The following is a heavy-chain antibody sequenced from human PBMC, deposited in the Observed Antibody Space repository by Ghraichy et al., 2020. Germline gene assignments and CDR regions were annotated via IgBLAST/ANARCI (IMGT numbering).Heavy chain of an antibody. Sequence: GGSLRLSCAASGFTFSSYAMHWVRQAPGKGLEWVAVISYDGSNKYYADSVKGRFTISRDNSKKTLYLQMNSRRAEDTAVYYCARESPQNYDYVWGSYRYYYYYYMDVWGKGTTVTVSS. V-gene: IGHV3-30-3*01. CDR2: ISYDGSNK. J-gene: IGHJ6*03. CDR1: GFTFSSYA. D-gene: IGHD3-16*02. CDR3: ARESPQNYDYVWGSYRYYYYYYMDV.